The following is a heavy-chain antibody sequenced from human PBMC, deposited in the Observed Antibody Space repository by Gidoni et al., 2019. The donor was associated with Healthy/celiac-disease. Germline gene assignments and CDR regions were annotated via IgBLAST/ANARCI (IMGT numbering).Heavy chain of an antibody. CDR3: ARDGSYYDSSGRIDAFDI. V-gene: IGHV3-21*01. D-gene: IGHD3-22*01. CDR1: GFTFSSYS. CDR2: ISSSSSYI. J-gene: IGHJ3*02. Sequence: EVQLVESGGGLVKPGGSLRLSCAASGFTFSSYSMNWVRQAPGKGLEWVSSISSSSSYIYYADSVKGRFTISRDNAKNSLYLQMNSLRAEDTAVYYCARDGSYYDSSGRIDAFDIWGQGTMVTVSS.